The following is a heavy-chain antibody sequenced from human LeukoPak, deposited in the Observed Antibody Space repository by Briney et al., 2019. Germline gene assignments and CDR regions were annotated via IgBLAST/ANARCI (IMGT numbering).Heavy chain of an antibody. V-gene: IGHV3-23*01. CDR1: GFAFSTYA. D-gene: IGHD3-10*01. CDR3: ATDLRISMVRGVNY. CDR2: ISGRGDST. Sequence: GGSLRLSCAASGFAFSTYAMTWVRQAPGKGLEWVSAISGRGDSTYYADSVKGRFTISRDNSKNTLYLQMNSLRAEDTAVYYCATDLRISMVRGVNYWDQGTLVTVSS. J-gene: IGHJ4*02.